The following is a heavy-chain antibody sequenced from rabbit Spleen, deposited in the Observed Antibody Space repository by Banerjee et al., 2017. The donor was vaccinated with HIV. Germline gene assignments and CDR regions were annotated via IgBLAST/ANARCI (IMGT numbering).Heavy chain of an antibody. D-gene: IGHD6-1*01. CDR1: GFTLSSYY. J-gene: IGHJ6*01. Sequence: QLKESGGGLVQPGGSLKLSCKASGFTLSSYYMNWVRQAPGKGLEWIGYIDPVFGITYYANWVNGRFSISRENAQNTVFLQMTSLTVADTAIYFCARNDAGYGYAMDLWGPGTLVTVS. V-gene: IGHV1S7*01. CDR2: IDPVFGIT. CDR3: ARNDAGYGYAMDL.